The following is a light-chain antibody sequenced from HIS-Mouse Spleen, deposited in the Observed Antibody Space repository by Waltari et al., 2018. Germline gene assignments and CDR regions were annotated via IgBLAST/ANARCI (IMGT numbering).Light chain of an antibody. CDR3: QQYNSYLT. Sequence: DIQMTQSPSTLSASVGDRVTITCRASQSISSWLAWYQQKPGKAPKILIYKASSLESGVPSRFSGSGSGTEFTLTISSLQPDDFATYYCQQYNSYLTFGPGTKVDIK. CDR2: KAS. J-gene: IGKJ3*01. V-gene: IGKV1-5*03. CDR1: QSISSW.